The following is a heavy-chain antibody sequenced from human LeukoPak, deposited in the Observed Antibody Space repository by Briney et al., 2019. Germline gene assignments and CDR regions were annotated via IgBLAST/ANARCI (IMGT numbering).Heavy chain of an antibody. J-gene: IGHJ6*02. V-gene: IGHV1-2*02. CDR2: INPNSGGT. Sequence: ASVKVSCKASGYTFTGYYMHWVRQAPGQGLEWMGWINPNSGGTNYAQKFQGRVTMTRDTSISTAYMELNSLRAEDTAVYYCARESRNWNDDRITYYYGMDVWGQGTTDTVSS. CDR3: ARESRNWNDDRITYYYGMDV. CDR1: GYTFTGYY. D-gene: IGHD1-1*01.